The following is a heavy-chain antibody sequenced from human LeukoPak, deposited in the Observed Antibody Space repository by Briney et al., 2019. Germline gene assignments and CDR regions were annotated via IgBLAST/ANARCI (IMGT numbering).Heavy chain of an antibody. D-gene: IGHD3/OR15-3a*01. V-gene: IGHV3-11*01. J-gene: IGHJ4*02. CDR1: GFTFSGYY. CDR2: ISGSGNDI. Sequence: GGSLRLPCATSGFTFSGYYLSWIRQAQGKGPEWVSYISGSGNDISYADSVKGRFTISRDNAKGSLYLQMNSLRAADTAVYYCGTHAGRTGSDDWGQGTLVTVSS. CDR3: GTHAGRTGSDD.